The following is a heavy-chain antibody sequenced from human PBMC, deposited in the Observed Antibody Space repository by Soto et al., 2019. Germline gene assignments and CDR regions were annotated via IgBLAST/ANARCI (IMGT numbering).Heavy chain of an antibody. D-gene: IGHD3-3*01. CDR1: GGSISSSNW. CDR2: IYHSGST. Sequence: PSETLSLTCAVSGGSISSSNWWSWVRQPPGKGLEWIGEIYHSGSTNYNPSLKSRVTISVDKSKNQFSLKLSSVTAADTAVYYCARERRFWSGYGPVGYYYYGMDVWGQGTTVTVSS. V-gene: IGHV4-4*02. J-gene: IGHJ6*02. CDR3: ARERRFWSGYGPVGYYYYGMDV.